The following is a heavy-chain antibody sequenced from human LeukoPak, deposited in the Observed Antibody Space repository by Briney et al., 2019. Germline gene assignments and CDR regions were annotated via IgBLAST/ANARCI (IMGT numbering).Heavy chain of an antibody. Sequence: GRSLRLSCAASGFTFSSYAMSWVRQAPGKGLEWVSAISGSGGSTYYADSVKGRFTISRDNSKNTLYLQMNSLRAEDTAVYYCAKDKYAATITPVDCFDYWGQGTLVTVSS. CDR3: AKDKYAATITPVDCFDY. CDR2: ISGSGGST. J-gene: IGHJ4*02. CDR1: GFTFSSYA. V-gene: IGHV3-23*01. D-gene: IGHD5-12*01.